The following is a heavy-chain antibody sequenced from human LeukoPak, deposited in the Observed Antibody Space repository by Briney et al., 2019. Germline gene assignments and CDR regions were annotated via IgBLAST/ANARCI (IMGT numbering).Heavy chain of an antibody. CDR1: GFTFSNYA. J-gene: IGHJ4*02. CDR2: ITDSGRSS. V-gene: IGHV3-23*01. D-gene: IGHD2-21*01. CDR3: AKDGGGNCYDPIDD. Sequence: GGSLRLPCAFSGFTFSNYAMRWVRQAPGKGLEWISGITDSGRSSYFADSVRGRFTISRDKSKNTLYLQMNSLRAEDTALYVCAKDGGGNCYDPIDDWGQGILVTVSS.